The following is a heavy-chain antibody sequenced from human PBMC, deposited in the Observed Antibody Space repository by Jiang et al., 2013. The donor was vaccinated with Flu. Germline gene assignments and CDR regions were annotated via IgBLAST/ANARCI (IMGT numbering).Heavy chain of an antibody. D-gene: IGHD6-13*01. V-gene: IGHV7-4-1*02. Sequence: QSGSELKKPGASVKVSCKASGSTFITYPMNWVRQAPGQGLEWMGNINTNTGKPTYAQGFTGRFVFSWDTSVKTTFLQISNLKAEDTAVYYCARGTAAPGTDFWGQGTLVTVSS. J-gene: IGHJ4*02. CDR2: INTNTGKP. CDR1: GSTFITYP. CDR3: ARGTAAPGTDF.